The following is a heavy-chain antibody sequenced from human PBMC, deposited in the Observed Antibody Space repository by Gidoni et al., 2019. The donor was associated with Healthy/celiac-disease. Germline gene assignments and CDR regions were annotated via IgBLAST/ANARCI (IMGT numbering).Heavy chain of an antibody. V-gene: IGHV3-21*01. CDR2: ISSSSSYI. D-gene: IGHD3-16*01. CDR3: ARDYGGDGYIYYFDY. J-gene: IGHJ4*02. CDR1: GFTFSSYS. Sequence: EVQLVESGGGLVKPGGSLRLSCAASGFTFSSYSMNWVRQAPGKGLGWVSSISSSSSYIYYADSVKGRFTISRDNAKNSLYLQMNSLRAEDTAVYYCARDYGGDGYIYYFDYWGQGTLVTVSS.